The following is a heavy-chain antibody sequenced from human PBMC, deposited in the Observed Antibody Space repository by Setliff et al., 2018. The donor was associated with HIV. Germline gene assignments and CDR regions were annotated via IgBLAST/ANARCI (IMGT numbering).Heavy chain of an antibody. Sequence: GGSLRLSCAASGFTFDRYWMHWVRQAPGKGLVWVSRVNSDGSSKTYADSVKDRFTISRDNAKNTLYLQMNSLRAEDTAVYYCARGTGYSGYDSSDLWGQGTLVTVSS. CDR3: ARGTGYSGYDSSDL. V-gene: IGHV3-74*01. CDR2: VNSDGSSK. J-gene: IGHJ4*02. D-gene: IGHD5-12*01. CDR1: GFTFDRYW.